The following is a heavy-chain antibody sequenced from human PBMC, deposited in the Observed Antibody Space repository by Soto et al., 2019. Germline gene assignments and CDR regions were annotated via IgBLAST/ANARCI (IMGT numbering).Heavy chain of an antibody. J-gene: IGHJ1*01. CDR3: AIFYQYALQH. Sequence: SETLSLTCTASGGSISSGGYSWSWIRQHPGKGLEWIGYIYYSGSTYYNPSLKSRVTISVDTSKNQFSLKLSSVTAADTAVYYCAIFYQYALQHWGQGTLVTVSS. D-gene: IGHD2-2*01. CDR2: IYYSGST. V-gene: IGHV4-31*03. CDR1: GGSISSGGYS.